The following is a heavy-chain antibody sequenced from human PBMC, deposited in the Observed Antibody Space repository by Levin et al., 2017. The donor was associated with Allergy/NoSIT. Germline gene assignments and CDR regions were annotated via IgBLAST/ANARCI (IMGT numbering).Heavy chain of an antibody. CDR3: ARVSGTTD. D-gene: IGHD1-7*01. J-gene: IGHJ4*02. Sequence: SCAASGFTFSSYGLHWVRQAPGKGLEWVAVIWYDGSNMHYADSVKGRFTISRDNSKNTLYLHMNNLRAEDTGVYYCARVSGTTDWGQGTLVTVSS. V-gene: IGHV3-33*08. CDR1: GFTFSSYG. CDR2: IWYDGSNM.